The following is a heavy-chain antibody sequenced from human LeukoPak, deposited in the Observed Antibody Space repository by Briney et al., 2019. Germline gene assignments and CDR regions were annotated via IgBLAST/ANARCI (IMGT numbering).Heavy chain of an antibody. Sequence: SETPSLTCAVSGYSISSGYYWGWIRQPPGKGLEWIGSIYHSGSTYYNPSLKSRVTISVDTSKNQFSLKLSSVTAADTAVYYCARRYGSGWPTFDYWGQGTPVTVSS. CDR3: ARRYGSGWPTFDY. D-gene: IGHD6-19*01. V-gene: IGHV4-38-2*01. CDR2: IYHSGST. CDR1: GYSISSGYY. J-gene: IGHJ4*02.